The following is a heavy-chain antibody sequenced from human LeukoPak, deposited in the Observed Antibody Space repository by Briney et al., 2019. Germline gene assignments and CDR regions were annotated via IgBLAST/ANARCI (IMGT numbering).Heavy chain of an antibody. D-gene: IGHD2-15*01. Sequence: PSETLSLTCTVSGGSISSSSYFWGWIRQPPGKGLEWIGSIYYSGSTYYNPSLNSRVTMSVDTSKNQFSLKLSSVTAADTAVYYCARQGSPGGINWFDSWGQGTLVTVSP. CDR3: ARQGSPGGINWFDS. CDR2: IYYSGST. J-gene: IGHJ5*01. V-gene: IGHV4-39*01. CDR1: GGSISSSSYF.